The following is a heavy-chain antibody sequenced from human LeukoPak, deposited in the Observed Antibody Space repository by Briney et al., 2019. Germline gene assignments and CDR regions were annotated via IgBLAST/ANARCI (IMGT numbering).Heavy chain of an antibody. CDR1: GGSVSSGSYY. D-gene: IGHD3-10*01. CDR2: IYYSGST. V-gene: IGHV4-61*01. J-gene: IGHJ4*02. Sequence: PSETLSPTCTVSGGSVSSGSYYWSWIRQPPGKGLEWIGYIYYSGSTNYNPSLKSRVTISVDTSKNQFSLELSSVTAADTAVYYCARDGEVGSYFDYWGQGTLVTVSS. CDR3: ARDGEVGSYFDY.